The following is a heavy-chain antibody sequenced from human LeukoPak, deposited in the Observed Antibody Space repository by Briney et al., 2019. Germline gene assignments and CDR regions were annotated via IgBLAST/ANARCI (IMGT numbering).Heavy chain of an antibody. CDR2: IYHSGST. CDR3: ARTSSMVRGVIGGFLRY. J-gene: IGHJ4*02. V-gene: IGHV4-38-2*01. CDR1: GYSISSGYY. Sequence: PSETLSLTCAVSGYSISSGYYWGRIRQPPGKGLEWIGSIYHSGSTYYNPSLKSRVTISVDTSKNQFSLKLSSVTAADTAVYYCARTSSMVRGVIGGFLRYWGQGTLVTVSS. D-gene: IGHD3-10*01.